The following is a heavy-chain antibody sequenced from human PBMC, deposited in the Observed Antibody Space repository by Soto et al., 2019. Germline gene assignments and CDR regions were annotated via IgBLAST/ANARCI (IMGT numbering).Heavy chain of an antibody. CDR1: GGSISSYN. Sequence: PSETLSLTCTVSGGSISSYNWSWIRQPAGKGLEWIGRINSSGRTNYNPSLKIRVTMSVDTSKNQYSLKLSSVTAADTAVYYCARDYLRPEGWFDPWGQGTMVTVFS. V-gene: IGHV4-4*07. J-gene: IGHJ5*02. CDR2: INSSGRT. CDR3: ARDYLRPEGWFDP. D-gene: IGHD3-10*01.